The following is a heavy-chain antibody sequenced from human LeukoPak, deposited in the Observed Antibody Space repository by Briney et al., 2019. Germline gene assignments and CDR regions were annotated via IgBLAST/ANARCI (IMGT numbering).Heavy chain of an antibody. CDR2: ISYDGSNK. CDR1: GFTFISYG. V-gene: IGHV3-30*18. Sequence: GGSLRLSCAASGFTFISYGMHWVRQAPGKGLGWVALISYDGSNKYYADTVKGRFTISRDNPKNTLYLKMNSLRAEDTAVYYSAKGTWNDESHNYFDSWGQGTLVTVSS. J-gene: IGHJ4*02. CDR3: AKGTWNDESHNYFDS. D-gene: IGHD1-1*01.